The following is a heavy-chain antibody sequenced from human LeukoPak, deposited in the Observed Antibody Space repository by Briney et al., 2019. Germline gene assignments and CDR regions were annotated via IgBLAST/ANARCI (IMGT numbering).Heavy chain of an antibody. D-gene: IGHD3-10*01. Sequence: QPGGSLRLSCVASGFTFSSYAMSWVRQAPGKGLQWVSGMSRGGDSSYYADSVKGRFTISRDNSRNTLYLQMNSLRAEDTAIYYCAKEEYGSGPYYLDYWGQGTLVTVSS. V-gene: IGHV3-23*01. CDR1: GFTFSSYA. CDR2: MSRGGDSS. J-gene: IGHJ4*02. CDR3: AKEEYGSGPYYLDY.